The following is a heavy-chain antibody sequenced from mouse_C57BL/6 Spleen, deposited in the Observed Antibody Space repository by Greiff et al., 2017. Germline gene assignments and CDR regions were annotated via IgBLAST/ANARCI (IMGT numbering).Heavy chain of an antibody. J-gene: IGHJ1*03. CDR3: AREGDYDGWYFDV. Sequence: EVMLVESEGGLVQPGSSMKLSCTASGFTFSDYYMAWVRQVPEKGLEWVANINYDGSSTYYLDSLKSRFIISRDNAKNILYLQMSSLKSEDTATYYCAREGDYDGWYFDVWGTGTTVTVSS. V-gene: IGHV5-16*01. CDR1: GFTFSDYY. CDR2: INYDGSST. D-gene: IGHD2-4*01.